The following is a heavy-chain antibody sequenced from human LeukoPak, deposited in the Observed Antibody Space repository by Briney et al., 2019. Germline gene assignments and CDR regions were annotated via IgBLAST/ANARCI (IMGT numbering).Heavy chain of an antibody. D-gene: IGHD3-3*01. Sequence: SETLSLTCTVSGGSISSYYWSWIRQPPGKGLEWIGCIYTSGSTNYNPSLKSRVTISVDTSKNQFSLKLSSVTAADTAVYYCARSYYDFWSGYYTQRLPDAFDIWGQGTMVTVSS. CDR2: IYTSGST. V-gene: IGHV4-4*09. CDR3: ARSYYDFWSGYYTQRLPDAFDI. J-gene: IGHJ3*02. CDR1: GGSISSYY.